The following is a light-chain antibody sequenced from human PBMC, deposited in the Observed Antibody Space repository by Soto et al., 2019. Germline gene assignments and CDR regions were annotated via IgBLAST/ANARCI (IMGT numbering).Light chain of an antibody. CDR2: EVS. CDR3: SSYTTNGTKV. CDR1: SSDVGVYNY. Sequence: GASSDVGVYNYVSWYQQHPGRAPKLMISEVSNRPSGVSNRFSGSKSGNTAFLTISGLQAEDEVDYYCSSYTTNGTKVFGTGTKVTVL. J-gene: IGLJ1*01. V-gene: IGLV2-14*01.